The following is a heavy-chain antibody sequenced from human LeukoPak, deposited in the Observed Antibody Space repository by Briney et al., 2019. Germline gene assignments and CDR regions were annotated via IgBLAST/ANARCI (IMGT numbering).Heavy chain of an antibody. Sequence: SGTLSLTCAVSGGSISSSNWWSWVRQPSGKGLEWIGEIYHSGSTNYNPSLKSRVTISVDKSKNQFSLELSSVTAADTAVYYCARTMTTVTRRLRGGFDPWGQGTLVTVSS. V-gene: IGHV4-4*02. D-gene: IGHD4-17*01. J-gene: IGHJ5*02. CDR1: GGSISSSNW. CDR2: IYHSGST. CDR3: ARTMTTVTRRLRGGFDP.